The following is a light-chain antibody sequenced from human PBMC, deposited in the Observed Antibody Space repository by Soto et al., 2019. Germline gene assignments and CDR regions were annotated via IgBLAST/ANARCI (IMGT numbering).Light chain of an antibody. V-gene: IGLV2-14*01. J-gene: IGLJ2*01. CDR1: SRDIGAYDY. CDR2: EVT. CDR3: GSYASATLI. Sequence: QSALTQPASVSGSPGQSITISCTGTSRDIGAYDYVSWFQQYPGKAPTLLIYEVTFRPSGVSSRFSGSKSGNTASLTISGLQTEDEADYYCGSYASATLIFGGGTKLTVL.